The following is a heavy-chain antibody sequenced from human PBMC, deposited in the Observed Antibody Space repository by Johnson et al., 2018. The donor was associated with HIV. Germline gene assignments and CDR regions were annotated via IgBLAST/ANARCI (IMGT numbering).Heavy chain of an antibody. CDR2: ISYDESNK. J-gene: IGHJ3*02. CDR1: GFTFSSYG. V-gene: IGHV3-30*18. D-gene: IGHD1-1*01. Sequence: QVQLVESGGGVAQPGRSLRLSCAASGFTFSSYGMHWVRQAPGKGLEWVAVISYDESNKYYADSVKGRFTISRDNSKNTLYLQMSSLGAEDTAVYYCAKDQSWIGTGHDTFDIWDQGTMVTVSS. CDR3: AKDQSWIGTGHDTFDI.